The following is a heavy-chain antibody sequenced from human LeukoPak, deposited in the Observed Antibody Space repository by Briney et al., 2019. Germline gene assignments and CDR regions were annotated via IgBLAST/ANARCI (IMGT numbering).Heavy chain of an antibody. J-gene: IGHJ4*02. CDR3: ARLGGYDFWSGSEIDY. Sequence: PGGSLRLSCAASGFTVSSNYMSWVRQAPGKGLEWVSVIYSGGSTYYADSVKGRFTISRDNSKNTLYLQMDSLRAEGTAVYYCARLGGYDFWSGSEIDYWGQGTLVTVSS. V-gene: IGHV3-53*01. D-gene: IGHD3-3*01. CDR1: GFTVSSNY. CDR2: IYSGGST.